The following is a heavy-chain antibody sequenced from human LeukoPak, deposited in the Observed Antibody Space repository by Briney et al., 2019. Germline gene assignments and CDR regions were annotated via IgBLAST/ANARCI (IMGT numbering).Heavy chain of an antibody. J-gene: IGHJ6*03. CDR2: INHSGST. CDR3: ASLTGTTDYYYYYMDV. Sequence: SETLSLTCAVSGFSFTDYSWSWIRQPPGKGLEWIAGINHSGSTIYNPSLKSRVTISVDTSKNQFSLKLSSVTAADTAVYYCASLTGTTDYYYYYMDVWGKGTTVTVSS. CDR1: GFSFTDYS. V-gene: IGHV4-34*01. D-gene: IGHD1-20*01.